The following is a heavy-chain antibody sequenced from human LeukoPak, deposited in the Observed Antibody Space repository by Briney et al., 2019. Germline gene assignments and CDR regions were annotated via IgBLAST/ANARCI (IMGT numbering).Heavy chain of an antibody. V-gene: IGHV4-61*08. CDR3: ARGGYYGSGNDFRFDP. CDR1: GGSISSSVYY. J-gene: IGHJ5*02. CDR2: IHYTGST. D-gene: IGHD3-10*01. Sequence: PSETLSLTCTVSGGSISSSVYYWRWIRQSPGKGLECIGYIHYTGSTNYNPSLKSRVTISVETSKNQFSLKLKSVTAADTAVYYCARGGYYGSGNDFRFDPWGQGTLVTVSS.